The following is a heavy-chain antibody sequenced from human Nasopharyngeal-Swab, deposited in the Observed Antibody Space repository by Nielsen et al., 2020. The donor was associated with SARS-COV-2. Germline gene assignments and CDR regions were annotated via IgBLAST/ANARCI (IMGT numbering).Heavy chain of an antibody. V-gene: IGHV3-30*03. J-gene: IGHJ3*02. Sequence: GGSLRLSCAASGFSFSNYGMQWVRQAPGKGLEWVGVVSSDGSNAWYADSLKGRFALSRDNSKNTVDLQMNSLRAEDTAVYYCAAGRWYSGGNDAFDIWGQGTMVTVSS. D-gene: IGHD4-23*01. CDR2: VSSDGSNA. CDR1: GFSFSNYG. CDR3: AAGRWYSGGNDAFDI.